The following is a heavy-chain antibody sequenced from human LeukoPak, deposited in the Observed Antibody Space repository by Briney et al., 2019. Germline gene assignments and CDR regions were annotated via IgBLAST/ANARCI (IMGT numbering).Heavy chain of an antibody. Sequence: SETLSLTCTVSGGPISSTGYYWGWIRQPPGKGLEWIGSIYYSGGTYYNPSLKSRVTISVDTSKNQFSLGLSSVTAADTAVYYCARQLRSASDPKINWFDPWGQGTLVSVSS. D-gene: IGHD6-19*01. J-gene: IGHJ5*02. V-gene: IGHV4-39*01. CDR1: GGPISSTGYY. CDR3: ARQLRSASDPKINWFDP. CDR2: IYYSGGT.